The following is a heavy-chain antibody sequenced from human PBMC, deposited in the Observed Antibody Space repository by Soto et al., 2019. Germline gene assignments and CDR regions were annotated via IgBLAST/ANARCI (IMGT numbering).Heavy chain of an antibody. V-gene: IGHV3-30*18. CDR2: ISYDGTNK. CDR3: AKDLQSYGDYYYYCYGMAV. D-gene: IGHD4-17*01. J-gene: IGHJ6*02. Sequence: QVQLVESGGGEVQPGRSLTISCAASGFTFSTYGMHWVRQTPGKGLEWVAVISYDGTNKFDSDSVKGRFTISRDNFKNTLTLQMNSLRADDSAVYSCAKDLQSYGDYYYYCYGMAVCGLLTRVTVSS. CDR1: GFTFSTYG.